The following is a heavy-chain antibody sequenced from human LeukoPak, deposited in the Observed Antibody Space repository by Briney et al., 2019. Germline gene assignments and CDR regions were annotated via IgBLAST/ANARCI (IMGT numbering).Heavy chain of an antibody. J-gene: IGHJ3*02. V-gene: IGHV4-61*02. CDR2: IYASGST. Sequence: SETLSLTCTVSGGPISSGSYYWSWIRQPAGKGLEWIGRIYASGSTNYNPSLKSRVTISVDMSKNQFSLKLSSVTAADTAVYYCARGYDPSRDAFDIWAQGTMVTVSS. CDR1: GGPISSGSYY. D-gene: IGHD3-22*01. CDR3: ARGYDPSRDAFDI.